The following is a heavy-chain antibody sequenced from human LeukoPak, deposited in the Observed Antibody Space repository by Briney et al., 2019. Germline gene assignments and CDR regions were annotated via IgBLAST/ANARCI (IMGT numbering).Heavy chain of an antibody. Sequence: SETLSLTCTVSGDSISNYYWSWIRQPPGKGLEWIGYIYYSGSTNYNPSLKSRVTISVDTSKNQFSLKLSSVTAADTAVYYCARGSDTAMVDYYYYYYGMDVWGQGTTVTVSS. CDR1: GDSISNYY. CDR3: ARGSDTAMVDYYYYYYGMDV. V-gene: IGHV4-59*08. CDR2: IYYSGST. D-gene: IGHD5-18*01. J-gene: IGHJ6*02.